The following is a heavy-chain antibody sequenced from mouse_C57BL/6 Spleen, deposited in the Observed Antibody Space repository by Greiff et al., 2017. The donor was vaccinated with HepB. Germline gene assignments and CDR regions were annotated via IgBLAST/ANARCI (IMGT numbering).Heavy chain of an antibody. V-gene: IGHV1-39*01. Sequence: EVKLMESGPELVKPGASVKISCKASGYSFTDYNMNWVKQSNGKSLEWIGVINPNYGTTSYNQKFKGKATLTVDQSSSTAYMQLNSLTSEDSAVYYCARATVVGTDYAMDYWGQGTSVTVSS. D-gene: IGHD1-1*01. CDR1: GYSFTDYN. J-gene: IGHJ4*01. CDR3: ARATVVGTDYAMDY. CDR2: INPNYGTT.